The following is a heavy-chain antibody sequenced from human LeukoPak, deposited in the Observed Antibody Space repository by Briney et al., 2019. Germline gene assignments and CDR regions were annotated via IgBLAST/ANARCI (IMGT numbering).Heavy chain of an antibody. Sequence: PGGSLRLSCEASGFSISSYWMHWVRQAPGEGPIWVSLIRSDGTSTSYADSVKGRFTISRDNAKNTVYLQMNSLRAEDTAVYYCARDLGSGTPLDCRGQGTLVTVSS. CDR3: ARDLGSGTPLDC. CDR2: IRSDGTST. D-gene: IGHD1-7*01. V-gene: IGHV3-74*01. CDR1: GFSISSYW. J-gene: IGHJ4*02.